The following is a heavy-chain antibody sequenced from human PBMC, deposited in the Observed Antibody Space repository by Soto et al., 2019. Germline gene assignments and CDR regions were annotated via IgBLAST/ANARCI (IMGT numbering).Heavy chain of an antibody. CDR2: ISYTGTTI. V-gene: IGHV3-48*03. J-gene: IGHJ4*02. CDR3: ARESPPYDILTGYYDY. CDR1: GFTLTTYE. Sequence: ESGGGLVQPGGSLRLSCVASGFTLTTYEMNWVRLAPGKGLEWVAYISYTGTTIYYADSVKGRFTISRDTAKNSLYLQMNSLRAEDTGVYYCARESPPYDILTGYYDYWGQGTLVTVSS. D-gene: IGHD3-9*01.